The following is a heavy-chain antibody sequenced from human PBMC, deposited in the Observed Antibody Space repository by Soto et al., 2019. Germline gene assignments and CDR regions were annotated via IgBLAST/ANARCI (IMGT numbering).Heavy chain of an antibody. V-gene: IGHV1-2*02. CDR2: INPATGAA. Sequence: QLHLVHSGAVVKKPGASVTVSCSASGYPVTAYYMHWVRQAPGRGLEWMGGINPATGAAKYTQTFPGRGNMTRDTSTSTVFMELSGPTSSDPAGFFCSRGGGVGVAGSAAFDMWGQGTLVTVSS. J-gene: IGHJ3*02. CDR1: GYPVTAYY. D-gene: IGHD3-3*01. CDR3: SRGGGVGVAGSAAFDM.